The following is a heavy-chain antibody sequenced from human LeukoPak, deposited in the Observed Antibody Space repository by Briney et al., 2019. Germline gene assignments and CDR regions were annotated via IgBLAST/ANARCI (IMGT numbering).Heavy chain of an antibody. CDR2: IYYSGST. V-gene: IGHV4-61*01. D-gene: IGHD4-17*01. J-gene: IGHJ4*02. CDR3: AREVPTGAVTVTASGSGY. Sequence: PSETLSLTCTVSGGSVSSGNYYWSWIRQPPGKGLEWIGYIYYSGSTNYNPSLKSRVTISVDTSKNQFSLKLSSVTAADTAVYYCAREVPTGAVTVTASGSGYWGQGTLVTVSS. CDR1: GGSVSSGNYY.